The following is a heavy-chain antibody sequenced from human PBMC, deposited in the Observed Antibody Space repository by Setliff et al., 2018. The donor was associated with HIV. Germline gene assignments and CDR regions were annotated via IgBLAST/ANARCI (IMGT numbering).Heavy chain of an antibody. V-gene: IGHV1-8*02. CDR2: MNPNTGVA. Sequence: ASVKVSCKASGYTFTSYDINWVRQATGQGLEWMGWMNPNTGVAGYALKFQGRVTMTRDTSISTAYMELSSLTSEDTAVYYCARGKGVGGVVITGGLDVWGKGTTVTVSS. J-gene: IGHJ6*04. D-gene: IGHD3-10*01. CDR3: ARGKGVGGVVITGGLDV. CDR1: GYTFTSYD.